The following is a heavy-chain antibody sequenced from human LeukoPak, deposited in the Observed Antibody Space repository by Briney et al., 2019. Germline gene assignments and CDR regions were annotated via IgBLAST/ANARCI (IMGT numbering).Heavy chain of an antibody. J-gene: IGHJ2*01. Sequence: SSETLSLTCTVSGDSINSYYWSWIRQPPEKGLEWIGYIYYSGTTSYNPSLKGRVTISVDTSKTQFSLKMNSVTAAHTAVYYCARLQRITMAGPDYWYFDLWGRGTLVTVSS. V-gene: IGHV4-59*01. D-gene: IGHD3-10*01. CDR1: GDSINSYY. CDR2: IYYSGTT. CDR3: ARLQRITMAGPDYWYFDL.